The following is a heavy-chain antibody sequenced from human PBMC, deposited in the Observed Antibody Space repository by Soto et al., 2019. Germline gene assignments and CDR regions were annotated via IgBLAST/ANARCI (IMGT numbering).Heavy chain of an antibody. CDR3: ARRARTATTNWGAFDI. J-gene: IGHJ3*02. Sequence: GGSLRLSCAASGFTFSNYVMKWVRQAPGKGLEWVSTISYSADKTFYADSVKGRFTISRDNSRDTLFLQMNSLRADDAAVYYCARRARTATTNWGAFDIWGQGTMVTVSS. CDR2: ISYSADKT. D-gene: IGHD1-7*01. CDR1: GFTFSNYV. V-gene: IGHV3-23*01.